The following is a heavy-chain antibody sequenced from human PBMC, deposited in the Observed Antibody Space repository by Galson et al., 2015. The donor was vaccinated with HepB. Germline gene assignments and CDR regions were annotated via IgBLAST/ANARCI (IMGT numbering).Heavy chain of an antibody. CDR2: IWFGGSNK. J-gene: IGHJ4*02. CDR3: ARIAAAAYYFDY. V-gene: IGHV3-33*01. CDR1: GFTFSSYG. Sequence: SLRLSCASSGFTFSSYGMHWVRQAPGKGLEWVALIWFGGSNKYYADSVKGRFTISRDNSKNTLYLQMNSLRAEDTAVYFCARIAAAAYYFDYWGQGTLVTVSS. D-gene: IGHD6-13*01.